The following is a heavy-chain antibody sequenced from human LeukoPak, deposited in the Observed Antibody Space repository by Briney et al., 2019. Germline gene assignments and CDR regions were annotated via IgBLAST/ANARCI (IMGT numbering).Heavy chain of an antibody. CDR2: MNLNSGNT. J-gene: IGHJ2*01. V-gene: IGHV1-8*01. CDR3: ARSASRDWYFDL. Sequence: VASVKVSCKASGYTFTSYDINWVRQATGQGLEWMGWMNLNSGNTGYAQKFQGRVTMTRNTSISTAYMELSSLRSEDTAMYYCARSASRDWYFDLWGRGTLVTVSS. D-gene: IGHD2-2*01. CDR1: GYTFTSYD.